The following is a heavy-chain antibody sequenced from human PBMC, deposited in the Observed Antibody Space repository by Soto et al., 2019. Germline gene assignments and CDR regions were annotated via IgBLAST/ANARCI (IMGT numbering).Heavy chain of an antibody. CDR3: AWCHDSNPSTGGHYYNFAMDI. Sequence: PSETLSLTCTVSGGSISSGGSYWSWIRQHPGKELEWIGYTYNSGSSYYNMSLKSRDNISVDTSKNQISLKLSSATAAVTAVYYCAWCHDSNPSTGGHYYNFAMDIWGQGTSVTVSS. D-gene: IGHD3-22*01. CDR2: TYNSGSS. CDR1: GGSISSGGSY. V-gene: IGHV4-31*03. J-gene: IGHJ6*02.